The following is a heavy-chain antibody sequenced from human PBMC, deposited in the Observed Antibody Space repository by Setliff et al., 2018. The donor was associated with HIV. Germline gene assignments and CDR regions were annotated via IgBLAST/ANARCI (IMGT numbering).Heavy chain of an antibody. D-gene: IGHD3-22*01. Sequence: ASVKVSCKASGYTFPSYGISWVRQAPGQGLEWMGWISAYDGNTNYALKFQGRVTMTTDTSTSTAYMELRSLRSDDTAVYYCARENTYDSSGWGAFDIWGPGTMVTVSS. CDR2: ISAYDGNT. V-gene: IGHV1-18*01. J-gene: IGHJ3*02. CDR3: ARENTYDSSGWGAFDI. CDR1: GYTFPSYG.